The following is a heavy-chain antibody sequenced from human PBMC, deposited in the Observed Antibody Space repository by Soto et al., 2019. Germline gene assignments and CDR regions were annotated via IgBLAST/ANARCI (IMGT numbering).Heavy chain of an antibody. CDR3: ARHVPRRYAFDI. Sequence: SETLSLTCTVSGGSISSSSYYWGWIRQPPGKGLEWIGSIYYSGSTYYNPSLKSRVTIPVDTSKNQFSLKLSSVTAADTAVYYCARHVPRRYAFDIWGQGTMVTVSS. V-gene: IGHV4-39*01. CDR2: IYYSGST. J-gene: IGHJ3*02. CDR1: GGSISSSSYY.